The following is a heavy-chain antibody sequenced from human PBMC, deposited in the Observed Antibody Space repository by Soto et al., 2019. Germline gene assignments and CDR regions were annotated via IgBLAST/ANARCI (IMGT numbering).Heavy chain of an antibody. D-gene: IGHD3-10*01. J-gene: IGHJ6*02. CDR2: IYPGDSDT. V-gene: IGHV5-51*01. CDR3: ARRITMVRGVYYYYGMDV. CDR1: GYSFTNYW. Sequence: GESLKISCKGSGYSFTNYWINWVRQMPGKGLEWMGIIYPGDSDTRYSPSFQGQVTISADKSISTAYLQWSSLKASDTAMYYCARRITMVRGVYYYYGMDVWGQGTTVTVSS.